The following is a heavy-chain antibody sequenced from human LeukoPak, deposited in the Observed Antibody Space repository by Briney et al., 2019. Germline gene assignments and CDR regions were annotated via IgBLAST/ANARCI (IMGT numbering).Heavy chain of an antibody. V-gene: IGHV3-21*01. CDR1: GFTFSHYA. J-gene: IGHJ4*02. CDR2: ITSSSGYI. Sequence: GGSLRLSCAASGFTFSHYAMNWVRQAPGRGLEWVSSITSSSGYIYYADSVKGRFTISRDNAKSSLFLQMNSLRAEDTAVYFCAREVRGLDYWGQGTLVTVSS. CDR3: AREVRGLDY. D-gene: IGHD3-10*01.